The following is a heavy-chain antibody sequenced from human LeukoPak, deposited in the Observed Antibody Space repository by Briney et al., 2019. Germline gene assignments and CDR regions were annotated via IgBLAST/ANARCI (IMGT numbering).Heavy chain of an antibody. J-gene: IGHJ4*02. CDR3: ARKGTVTTPFDY. V-gene: IGHV6-1*01. CDR2: TYYRSKWIS. Sequence: SQTLSLTCAISGDSVSSNSAAWNWIRQSPSRGLEWLGRTYYRSKWISDYAVSVKSRMTINADTSKNQFSLQVNPVTPEDTAVYYCARKGTVTTPFDYWGQGILVTVSS. CDR1: GDSVSSNSAA. D-gene: IGHD1/OR15-1a*01.